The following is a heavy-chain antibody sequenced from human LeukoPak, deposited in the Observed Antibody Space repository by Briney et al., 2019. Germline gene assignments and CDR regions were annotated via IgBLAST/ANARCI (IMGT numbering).Heavy chain of an antibody. CDR2: INHSGST. J-gene: IGHJ6*02. V-gene: IGHV4-34*01. D-gene: IGHD3-3*01. CDR3: AGRPVRITIFGVVTHTQNGMDV. Sequence: SETLSLTCAVYGGPFSGYYWSWIRQPPGKGLEWIGEINHSGSTNYNPSLKSRVTISVDTSKNQFSLKLSSVTAADTAVYYCAGRPVRITIFGVVTHTQNGMDVWGQGTTVTVSS. CDR1: GGPFSGYY.